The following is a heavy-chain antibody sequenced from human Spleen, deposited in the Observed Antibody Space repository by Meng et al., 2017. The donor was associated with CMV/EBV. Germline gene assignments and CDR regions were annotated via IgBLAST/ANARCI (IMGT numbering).Heavy chain of an antibody. J-gene: IGHJ5*02. CDR3: ARDSPYDFWVLDP. CDR1: GFTFSESA. V-gene: IGHV3-30*04. D-gene: IGHD3-3*01. Sequence: GESLKISCAASGFTFSESAIHWVRQAPGKGLGWVAVTSYDGSNKYYADYVKGRFTISRDNSKNTLYLQMNSLRAEDTAVYYCARDSPYDFWVLDPWGQGTLVTVSS. CDR2: TSYDGSNK.